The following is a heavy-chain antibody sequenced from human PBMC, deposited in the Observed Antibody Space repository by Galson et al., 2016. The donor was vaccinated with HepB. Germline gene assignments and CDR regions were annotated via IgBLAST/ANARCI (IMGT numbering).Heavy chain of an antibody. J-gene: IGHJ4*02. V-gene: IGHV1-3*01. CDR2: INADSGDA. Sequence: SVKVSCKASGYGFTRYTIHWVRQAPGQTPEWMGWINADSGDAEYSQTFQGRVTITRDTSASTVYMEVSSLRSEDTAMYYCARNYFETHGYHYFGYWGQGTLVTVSS. D-gene: IGHD3-22*01. CDR3: ARNYFETHGYHYFGY. CDR1: GYGFTRYT.